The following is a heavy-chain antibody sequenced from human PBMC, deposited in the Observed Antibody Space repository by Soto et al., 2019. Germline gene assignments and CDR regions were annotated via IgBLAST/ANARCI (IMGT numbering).Heavy chain of an antibody. V-gene: IGHV4-39*01. D-gene: IGHD1-1*01. CDR2: IYYSGST. J-gene: IGHJ3*02. Sequence: QLQLQESGPGLVKPSETLSLTWTVSGGSISSSSYYWGWIRQPPGKGLEWIGSIYYSGSTYYNPSLKSRVTISVDTSKNQFSLKLSSVTAADTAVYYCARHVEGWNDVYAFDIWGQGTMVTVSS. CDR1: GGSISSSSYY. CDR3: ARHVEGWNDVYAFDI.